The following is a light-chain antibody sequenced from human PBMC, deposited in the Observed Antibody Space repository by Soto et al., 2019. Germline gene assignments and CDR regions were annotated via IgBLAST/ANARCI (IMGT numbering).Light chain of an antibody. J-gene: IGKJ1*01. CDR3: QQYSTYSWT. V-gene: IGKV1-5*03. CDR1: QSISSW. Sequence: DIQMTQSPSTLSASVGDRVTITCRASQSISSWLAWYQQKPGKAPKLLIYKASSLESGVPSRFSGSASGTEFTLTISSLQPDDFATYFCQQYSTYSWTFGQGTKVDIK. CDR2: KAS.